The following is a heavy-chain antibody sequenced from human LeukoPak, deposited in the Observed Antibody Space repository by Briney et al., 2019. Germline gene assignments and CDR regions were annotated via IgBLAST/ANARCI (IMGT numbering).Heavy chain of an antibody. CDR3: ARTGYCSSTSCYGWGGNYFDY. CDR1: GYTFTGYY. D-gene: IGHD2-2*01. CDR2: INANSGGT. Sequence: ASVKVSCKASGYTFTGYYFHWVRQAPGQGLEWMGRINANSGGTNYAQKFQGRVTMTRDTSISTAYMELSRLRSDDTAVYYCARTGYCSSTSCYGWGGNYFDYWGQGTLVTVSS. V-gene: IGHV1-2*02. J-gene: IGHJ4*02.